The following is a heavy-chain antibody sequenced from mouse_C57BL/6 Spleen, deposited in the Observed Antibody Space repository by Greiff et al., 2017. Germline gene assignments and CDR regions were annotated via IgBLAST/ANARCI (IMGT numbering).Heavy chain of an antibody. J-gene: IGHJ2*01. CDR1: GYTFTSYW. Sequence: QVQLQQPGAELVRPGTSVKLSCKASGYTFTSYWMHWVKQRPGQGLEWIGVIDPSDSYTNYNQKFKGKATLTVDPSSSTAYMQLSSLTSEDSAVYYCANGSSFDYWGQGTTLTVSS. CDR3: ANGSSFDY. D-gene: IGHD1-1*01. V-gene: IGHV1-59*01. CDR2: IDPSDSYT.